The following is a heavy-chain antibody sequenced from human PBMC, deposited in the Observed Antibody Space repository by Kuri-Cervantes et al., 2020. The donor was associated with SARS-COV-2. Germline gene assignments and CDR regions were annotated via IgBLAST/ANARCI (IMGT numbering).Heavy chain of an antibody. V-gene: IGHV5-51*01. CDR3: ARRGRPYGDDDAFDI. CDR2: IYPGDSDT. D-gene: IGHD4-17*01. CDR1: GYSFTSYW. Sequence: KVSCKGSGYSFTSYWIGWVRQMPGKGLEWMGIIYPGDSDTRYSPSFQGQVTISADKSISTAYLQWSSLKASDTAMYYCARRGRPYGDDDAFDIWGQGTMVTVSS. J-gene: IGHJ3*02.